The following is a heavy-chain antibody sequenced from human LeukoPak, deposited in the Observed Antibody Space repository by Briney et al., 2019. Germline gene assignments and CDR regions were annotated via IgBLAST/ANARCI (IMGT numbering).Heavy chain of an antibody. CDR3: ARAPSRRYRFDYFDY. D-gene: IGHD1-26*01. CDR1: GGSFSGYY. Sequence: PSETLSLTCAVYGGSFSGYYSSWIRQPPGKGLEWIGEINHSGSTNYNPSLKSRVTISVDTSKNQFSLKLSSVTAADTAVYYCARAPSRRYRFDYFDYWGQGTLVTVSS. J-gene: IGHJ4*02. V-gene: IGHV4-34*01. CDR2: INHSGST.